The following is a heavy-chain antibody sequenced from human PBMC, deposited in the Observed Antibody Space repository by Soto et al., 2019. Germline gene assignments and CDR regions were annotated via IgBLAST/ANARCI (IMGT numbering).Heavy chain of an antibody. D-gene: IGHD5-12*01. CDR1: GFTFSSYG. CDR3: AKSVDIVAYFDY. J-gene: IGHJ4*02. CDR2: ISYDGSNK. V-gene: IGHV3-30*18. Sequence: AXESLRLSCAASGFTFSSYGMHWVRQAPGKGLEWVAVISYDGSNKYYADSVKGRFTISRDNSKNTLYLQMNSLRAEDTAVYYCAKSVDIVAYFDYWGQGTLVTVSS.